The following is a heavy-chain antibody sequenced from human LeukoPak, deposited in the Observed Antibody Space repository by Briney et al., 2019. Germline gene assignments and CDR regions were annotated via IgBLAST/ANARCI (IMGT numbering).Heavy chain of an antibody. V-gene: IGHV4-30-4*07. J-gene: IGHJ5*02. CDR3: ARTATGYSSSFLAVWFDP. D-gene: IGHD6-13*01. CDR2: IYNSGST. CDR1: GGSISGGGYS. Sequence: PSETLSLTCAVSGGSISGGGYSWSWIRQPPGRGLEWIGYIYNSGSTYYNPSLESRLTISLDTSKNQFSLKLSSVTAADTAVYYCARTATGYSSSFLAVWFDPWGQGTLVTVSS.